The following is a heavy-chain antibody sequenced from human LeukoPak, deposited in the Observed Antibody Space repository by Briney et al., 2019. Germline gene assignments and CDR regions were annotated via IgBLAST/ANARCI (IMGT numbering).Heavy chain of an antibody. CDR2: IYYSGST. D-gene: IGHD3-22*01. CDR1: GGSTSSYY. V-gene: IGHV4-59*12. J-gene: IGHJ5*02. Sequence: SETLSLTCTVSGGSTSSYYWSWIRQPTGKGLEWIGYIYYSGSTNYNPSLKSRVTISVDTSKNQFSLKLSSVTAADTAVYYCAREADYYDSSGSSWFDPWGQGTLVTVSS. CDR3: AREADYYDSSGSSWFDP.